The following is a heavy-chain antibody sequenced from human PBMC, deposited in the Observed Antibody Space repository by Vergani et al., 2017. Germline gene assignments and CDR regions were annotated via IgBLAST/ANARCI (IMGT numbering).Heavy chain of an antibody. J-gene: IGHJ4*02. CDR3: ARGGGYSYGYQGAFDY. CDR1: GFTFSSYS. V-gene: IGHV3-48*01. D-gene: IGHD5-18*01. CDR2: ISSSSSTI. Sequence: EVQLVESGGGLVQPGGSLRLSCAASGFTFSSYSMNWVRQAPGKGLEWVSYISSSSSTIYYADSVEGRFTISRDNAKNSLYLQMNSLRAGDTAVYYCARGGGYSYGYQGAFDYWGQGTLVTVSS.